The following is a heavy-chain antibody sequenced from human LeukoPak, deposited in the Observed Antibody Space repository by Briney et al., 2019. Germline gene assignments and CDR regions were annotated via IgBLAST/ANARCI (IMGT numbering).Heavy chain of an antibody. Sequence: GGSLRLPCAASGFTVCSNYMSWVRQAPGKGLEWVSVIYSGGSTYYADSVKGRFTISRDNSKNTLYLQMNSLRAEDTAVYYCAREVRDSSLSRRLDYWGQGTLVTVSS. CDR2: IYSGGST. CDR3: AREVRDSSLSRRLDY. J-gene: IGHJ4*02. D-gene: IGHD5-18*01. V-gene: IGHV3-53*01. CDR1: GFTVCSNY.